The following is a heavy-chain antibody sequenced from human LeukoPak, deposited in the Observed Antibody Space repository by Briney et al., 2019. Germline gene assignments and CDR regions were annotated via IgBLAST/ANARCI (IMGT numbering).Heavy chain of an antibody. CDR2: ITGTGGST. CDR1: GFTFTSYA. D-gene: IGHD6-19*01. CDR3: AKVRDTRDWYKDAFDI. J-gene: IGHJ3*02. Sequence: GGSLRLSCAASGFTFTSYAMSWVRQAPGKGLEWVSAITGTGGSTYYAASVKGRFTVSKDNSKNTLYLQMSSLRAEDTAMYYCAKVRDTRDWYKDAFDIWGQGTRDTVSS. V-gene: IGHV3-23*01.